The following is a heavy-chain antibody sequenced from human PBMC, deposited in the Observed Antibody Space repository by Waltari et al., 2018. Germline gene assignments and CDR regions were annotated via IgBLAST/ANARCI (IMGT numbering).Heavy chain of an antibody. CDR1: GYSISSGYY. CDR2: IYHSGST. J-gene: IGHJ4*02. V-gene: IGHV4-38-2*01. D-gene: IGHD5-12*01. CDR3: ARNSGYVYYFDY. Sequence: QVQLQESGPGLVKPSETLSLTCAVSGYSISSGYYWGWIRQPPGKGLEWIGSIYHSGSTYYNPSLKSRVTISVDTSKNQFSRKLSSVTAADTAVYYCARNSGYVYYFDYWGQGTLVIVSS.